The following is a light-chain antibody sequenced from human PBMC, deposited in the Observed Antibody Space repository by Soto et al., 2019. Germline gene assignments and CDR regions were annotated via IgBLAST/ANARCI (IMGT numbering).Light chain of an antibody. CDR2: AAS. CDR1: QDISSY. Sequence: PSSLSASTGDRVTIPCRASQDISSYLAWYQQKPGKAPKLLIYAASTLQSGVPSRFSGSGSGTDFTLTITCLQSEDFATYYCQQYYSYPPTFGQGTKVDIK. V-gene: IGKV1-8*01. J-gene: IGKJ1*01. CDR3: QQYYSYPPT.